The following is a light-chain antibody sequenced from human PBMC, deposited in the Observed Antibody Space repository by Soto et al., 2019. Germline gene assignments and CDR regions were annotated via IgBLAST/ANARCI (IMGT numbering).Light chain of an antibody. CDR1: SSNIGTNF. Sequence: QSVLTQPPSASGTPGQRVTISCSGSSSNIGTNFVYWYQQLPGTAPKLLIFSNAQRPSGVPDRFSGSRSGTSASLAISGLRSEDEADYYGAAWDDSLSGWVFGGGTKLTV. J-gene: IGLJ3*02. CDR2: SNA. V-gene: IGLV1-47*02. CDR3: AAWDDSLSGWV.